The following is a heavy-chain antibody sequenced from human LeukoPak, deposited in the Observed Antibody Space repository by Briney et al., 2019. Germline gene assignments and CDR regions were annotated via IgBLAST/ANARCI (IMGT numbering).Heavy chain of an antibody. Sequence: GGSLRLSCAASGFTFSSYAMHWVRQAPGKGLEWVAVISYDGSNKYYADSVKGRFTISRDNSKNTLYLQMNSLRAEDTAVYYCARGGYSGYRGWILSVTFGGVIVQKEFDYWGQGTLVTVSS. CDR1: GFTFSSYA. CDR2: ISYDGSNK. CDR3: ARGGYSGYRGWILSVTFGGVIVQKEFDY. D-gene: IGHD3-16*02. V-gene: IGHV3-30*04. J-gene: IGHJ4*02.